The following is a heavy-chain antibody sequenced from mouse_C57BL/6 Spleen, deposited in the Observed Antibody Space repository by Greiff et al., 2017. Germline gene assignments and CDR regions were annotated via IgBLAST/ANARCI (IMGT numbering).Heavy chain of an antibody. V-gene: IGHV1-81*01. J-gene: IGHJ2*01. CDR1: GYTFTSYG. Sequence: VKLMESGAELARPGASVKLSCKASGYTFTSYGISWVKQRTGQGLEWIGEIYPRSGNTYYNEKFKGKATLTADKSSSTAYMELRSLTSEDSAVYFCDRGSSYDYFDYWGQGTTLTVSS. D-gene: IGHD1-1*01. CDR2: IYPRSGNT. CDR3: DRGSSYDYFDY.